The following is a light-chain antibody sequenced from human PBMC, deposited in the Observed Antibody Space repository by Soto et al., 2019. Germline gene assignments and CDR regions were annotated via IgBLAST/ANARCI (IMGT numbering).Light chain of an antibody. J-gene: IGLJ2*01. CDR2: GNS. CDR1: RSNIGAGYD. V-gene: IGLV1-40*01. CDR3: QSYDSSLSGYVV. Sequence: QSVLTQPPSVSGAPGQRVTISCTGSRSNIGAGYDVHWYQQLPGTAPKLLIYGNSNRPSGVPDLFSGSKSGTSASLAITGLQAEDEADYYCQSYDSSLSGYVVFGGGTKLTVL.